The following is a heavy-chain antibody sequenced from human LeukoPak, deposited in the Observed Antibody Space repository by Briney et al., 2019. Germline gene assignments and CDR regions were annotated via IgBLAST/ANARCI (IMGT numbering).Heavy chain of an antibody. D-gene: IGHD3-22*01. V-gene: IGHV4-59*01. J-gene: IGHJ4*02. CDR2: IYCSGST. CDR3: ARAKRDYYDSSGYFQDY. CDR1: GGSFSCYY. Sequence: SETLSLTWAVYGGSFSCYYWSWIRQPPGKGLEWIGYIYCSGSTNYNPSLKSRVTISVDTSKNQFSLKLSSVTAADTAVYYCARAKRDYYDSSGYFQDYWGQGTLVTVSS.